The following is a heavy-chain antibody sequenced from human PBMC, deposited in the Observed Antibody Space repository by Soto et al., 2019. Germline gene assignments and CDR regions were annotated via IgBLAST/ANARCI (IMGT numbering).Heavy chain of an antibody. Sequence: PGGSLRLSCAASGFTLSSYAMHWVRQAPGKGLEWVAVISYDGSNKYYADSVKGRFTISRDNSKNTLYLQMNSLRAEDTAVYYRARDPAITMIVVVAFFDIWGKGTIVTVSS. D-gene: IGHD3-22*01. CDR2: ISYDGSNK. V-gene: IGHV3-30-3*01. J-gene: IGHJ3*02. CDR1: GFTLSSYA. CDR3: ARDPAITMIVVVAFFDI.